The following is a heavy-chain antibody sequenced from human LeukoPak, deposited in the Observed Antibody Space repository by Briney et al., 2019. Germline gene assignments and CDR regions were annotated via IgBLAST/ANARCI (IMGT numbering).Heavy chain of an antibody. CDR1: GFTFSSYS. J-gene: IGHJ4*02. Sequence: GGSLRLSCAASGFTFSSYSMNWVRQAPGKGLEWVSSISSSSSYIYYADSVKGRFTISRDNSKNTLYLQMNSLRAEDTAVYFFARGLYEFCSGGSCYSYYFDYWGQGTLVTVSS. D-gene: IGHD2-15*01. CDR2: ISSSSSYI. V-gene: IGHV3-21*04. CDR3: ARGLYEFCSGGSCYSYYFDY.